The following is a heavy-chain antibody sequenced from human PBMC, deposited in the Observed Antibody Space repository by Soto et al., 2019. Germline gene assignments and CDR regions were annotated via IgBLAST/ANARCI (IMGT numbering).Heavy chain of an antibody. V-gene: IGHV1-8*01. J-gene: IGHJ3*02. D-gene: IGHD6-19*01. Sequence: ASVKVSCKASGYTFTSYDINWVRQATGQGLEWMGWMNPNSGNTGYAQKFQGRVTMTRNTSISTAYMELSSLRSEDTAVYYCARRQWLVLAAFDIWGKGTMVTVS. CDR1: GYTFTSYD. CDR2: MNPNSGNT. CDR3: ARRQWLVLAAFDI.